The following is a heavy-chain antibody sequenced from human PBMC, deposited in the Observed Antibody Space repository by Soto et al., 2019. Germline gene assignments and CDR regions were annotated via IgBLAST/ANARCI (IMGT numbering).Heavy chain of an antibody. CDR2: ISTSGDNT. Sequence: EVPLLESGGGLVQPGGSLRLSCSDSGFTFSTYAMSWVRQAPGKGLEWVSSISTSGDNTYYADSVRGRFTISRDNSKNTLYLQMNGLRVEDTAVYYCARYPLLLWFNFDYWGQGTLVTVSS. D-gene: IGHD3-10*01. J-gene: IGHJ4*02. CDR1: GFTFSTYA. CDR3: ARYPLLLWFNFDY. V-gene: IGHV3-23*01.